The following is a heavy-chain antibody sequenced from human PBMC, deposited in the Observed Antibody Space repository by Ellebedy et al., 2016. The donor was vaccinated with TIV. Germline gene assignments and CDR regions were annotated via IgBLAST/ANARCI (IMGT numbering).Heavy chain of an antibody. CDR2: ITSGSEAI. D-gene: IGHD1-1*01. CDR1: GFSFSSSG. Sequence: GGSLRLXXAASGFSFSSSGMNWIRQSPRTGLEWIAFITSGSEAIYYADSVKGRFTISRDDAKDSLYLELNNLTDEDTAVYYCARHWSTGSFDYWGQGALVTVSS. CDR3: ARHWSTGSFDY. J-gene: IGHJ4*02. V-gene: IGHV3-48*02.